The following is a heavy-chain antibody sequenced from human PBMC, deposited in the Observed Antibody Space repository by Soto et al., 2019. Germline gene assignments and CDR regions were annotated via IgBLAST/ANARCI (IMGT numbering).Heavy chain of an antibody. CDR2: ISGSDDST. CDR1: GFTFSSYA. V-gene: IGHV3-23*01. Sequence: VQLLESGGGLVQPGESLRLSCAASGFTFSSYAMSWVRQAPGKGLEGVSVISGSDDSTYYADSVKGRFTISRDNSKNTLYLQMNSLRAEDTAVYYCAKRSSSSTFDYWGQGTLVTVSS. J-gene: IGHJ4*02. D-gene: IGHD6-6*01. CDR3: AKRSSSSTFDY.